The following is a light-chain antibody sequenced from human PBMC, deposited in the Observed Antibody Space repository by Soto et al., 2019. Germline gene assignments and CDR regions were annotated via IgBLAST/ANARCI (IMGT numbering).Light chain of an antibody. CDR1: NIGSKS. CDR3: GGWDDSLSGPV. V-gene: IGLV3-21*02. J-gene: IGLJ2*01. Sequence: SYELTQPPSVSVAPGQTARITCGGNNIGSKSVHWYQQKPGQAPVLVVYDDSDRPSGIPERFSGSNSGNTATLTISGLRSEDEADYYCGGWDDSLSGPVFGGGTKLTVL. CDR2: DDS.